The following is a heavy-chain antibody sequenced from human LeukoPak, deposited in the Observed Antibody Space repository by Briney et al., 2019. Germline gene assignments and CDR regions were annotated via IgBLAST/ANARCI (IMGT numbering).Heavy chain of an antibody. CDR2: INHSGST. Sequence: SETLSLTCAVYGGSFSGYYWSWIRQPPGKGLEWIGEINHSGSTNYNPSLKSRVTISVDTSKNQFSLKLSSVTAADTAVYYCARAGPRHRSIVGATTSFDYWGQGTLVTVSS. J-gene: IGHJ4*02. V-gene: IGHV4-34*01. CDR1: GGSFSGYY. D-gene: IGHD1-26*01. CDR3: ARAGPRHRSIVGATTSFDY.